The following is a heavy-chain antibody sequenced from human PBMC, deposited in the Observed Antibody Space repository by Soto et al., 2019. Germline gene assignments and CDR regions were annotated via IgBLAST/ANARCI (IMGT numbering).Heavy chain of an antibody. CDR2: ISDHNGDT. D-gene: IGHD1-7*01. CDR3: ARCANWNYASDY. Sequence: ASVKVSCKASGYTFSTSGITWVRQAPGQGLEWMGWISDHNGDTKYAQKLQGRVTMTTDTSTSTAYMELRSLRSDGTAIYYCARCANWNYASDYWGQGTLVTVSS. CDR1: GYTFSTSG. V-gene: IGHV1-18*01. J-gene: IGHJ4*02.